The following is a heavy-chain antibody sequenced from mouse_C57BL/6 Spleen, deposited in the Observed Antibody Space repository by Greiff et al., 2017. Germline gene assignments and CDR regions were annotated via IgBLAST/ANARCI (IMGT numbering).Heavy chain of an antibody. D-gene: IGHD1-1*01. CDR1: GFTFSSYG. CDR2: ISDGGSYT. J-gene: IGHJ3*01. V-gene: IGHV5-4*01. CDR3: AGEERDYGSNFDY. Sequence: EVQLVESGGGLVKPGGSLKLSCAASGFTFSSYGMSWVRQTPEKRLEWVATISDGGSYTYYPDNVKGRFTISRDNAKNNLYLQMSHLKSEDTAIYYWAGEERDYGSNFDYWGQGTMVTVSA.